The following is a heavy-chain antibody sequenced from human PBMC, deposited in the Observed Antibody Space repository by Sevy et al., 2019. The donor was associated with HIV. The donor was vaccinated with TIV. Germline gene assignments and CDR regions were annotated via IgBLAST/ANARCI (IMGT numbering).Heavy chain of an antibody. CDR2: IKSRTEGGTP. J-gene: IGHJ4*02. CDR1: GFTFGNVW. Sequence: GGSLRLSCAASGFTFGNVWMSWVRQAPGKGLERVGHIKSRTEGGTPDYAAPVKGRFNTSRDDSKSTLYLQMNSLKTEDTAVYYCTTGGSISQHWGQGTLVTVSS. D-gene: IGHD2-21*01. CDR3: TTGGSISQH. V-gene: IGHV3-15*01.